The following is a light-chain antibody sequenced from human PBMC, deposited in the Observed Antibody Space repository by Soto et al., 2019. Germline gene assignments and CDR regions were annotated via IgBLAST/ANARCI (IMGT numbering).Light chain of an antibody. Sequence: EIVLTQSPGTLSLSPGERATLSCRASQSVSSSYLSWYQQKPGQAPRILIYGASSRATGIPDRFSGSGSGTDFTLTINRLEPEDFGVFYCQQYGSSPPWTFGQGTKVKIK. J-gene: IGKJ1*01. V-gene: IGKV3-20*01. CDR3: QQYGSSPPWT. CDR2: GAS. CDR1: QSVSSSY.